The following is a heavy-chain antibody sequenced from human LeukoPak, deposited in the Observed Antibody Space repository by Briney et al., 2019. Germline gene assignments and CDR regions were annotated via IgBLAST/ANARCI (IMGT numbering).Heavy chain of an antibody. D-gene: IGHD3-3*01. CDR3: ARVALRFLEWRLYYYYYMDV. Sequence: SETLSLTCTVSGGSISSHYWSWIRQPPGKGLEWIGYIYYSGSTNYNPSLKSRVTISVDTSKNQFSLKLSSVTAADTAVYYCARVALRFLEWRLYYYYYMDVWGKGTTVTVSS. J-gene: IGHJ6*03. CDR2: IYYSGST. V-gene: IGHV4-59*11. CDR1: GGSISSHY.